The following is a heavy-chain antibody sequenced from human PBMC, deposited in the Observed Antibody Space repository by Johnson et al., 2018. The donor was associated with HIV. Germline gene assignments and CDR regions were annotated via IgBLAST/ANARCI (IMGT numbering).Heavy chain of an antibody. Sequence: VQLVESGGGVVQPGGSLRLSCAASGFTFSSYAMSWVRQAPGKGLEWVSAISGSGGSTYYADSVKGRVTVSRDNSKNTLYLQMNSLRAEDTAVYFCARGCRDGYTCDVFDIWGQGTMVTVSS. J-gene: IGHJ3*02. CDR3: ARGCRDGYTCDVFDI. D-gene: IGHD5-24*01. CDR1: GFTFSSYA. CDR2: ISGSGGST. V-gene: IGHV3-23*04.